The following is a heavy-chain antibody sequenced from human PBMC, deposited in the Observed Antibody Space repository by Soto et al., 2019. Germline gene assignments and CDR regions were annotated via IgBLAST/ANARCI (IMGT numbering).Heavy chain of an antibody. D-gene: IGHD1-1*01. J-gene: IGHJ4*02. Sequence: PGGSLRLSCAASGFSFSTYGMTWVRQAPGRGLEWLSYISSGGNTVYYGDSVKGRFTISRDNAQNSLYLQLSSLRDEDTAVYYCTRGVGATGATSAYWGQGTLVTVSS. CDR3: TRGVGATGATSAY. V-gene: IGHV3-48*02. CDR2: ISSGGNTV. CDR1: GFSFSTYG.